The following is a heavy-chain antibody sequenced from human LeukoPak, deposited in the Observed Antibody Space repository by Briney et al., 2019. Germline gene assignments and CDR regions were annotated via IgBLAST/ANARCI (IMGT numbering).Heavy chain of an antibody. V-gene: IGHV4-59*01. CDR1: GGSISSYY. D-gene: IGHD3-10*01. CDR2: IFYSGST. J-gene: IGHJ6*02. Sequence: PSETLSLTCIVSGGSISSYYWSWIRQPPGKGLEWIGYIFYSGSTNYNPSLKSRVTFSVDTSKNQFSLKLSSVTAADTAVYYCARDGSSGYYAYYGMDVWGQGTTVTVSS. CDR3: ARDGSSGYYAYYGMDV.